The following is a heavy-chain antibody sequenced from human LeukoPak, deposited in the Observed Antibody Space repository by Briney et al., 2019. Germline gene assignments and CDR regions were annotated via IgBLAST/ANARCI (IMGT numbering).Heavy chain of an antibody. D-gene: IGHD2-2*01. J-gene: IGHJ5*02. Sequence: SQTLSLTCTVSGGSISSGDYYWSWIRQPPGKGLEWIGNIYCSGSTYYNPSHKSRATISVDTSKNQFSLKLSSATAASAAVYYCARGVGPAAMTPWFDTSGERTPVTVSS. V-gene: IGHV4-30-4*08. CDR2: IYCSGST. CDR3: ARGVGPAAMTPWFDT. CDR1: GGSISSGDYY.